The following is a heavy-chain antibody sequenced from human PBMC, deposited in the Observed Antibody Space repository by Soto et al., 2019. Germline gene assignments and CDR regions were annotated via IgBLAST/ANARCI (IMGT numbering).Heavy chain of an antibody. CDR1: GFTFSSYA. Sequence: GGSLRLSCASSGFTFSSYAMSLVRQAPGKGLKWVSTISGSGGSTYYAESVKGRFTISRDNSKNTLYLQMNSLRAEDTAVYYCAKDRAEWGSYDYWGQGILVTVSS. CDR3: AKDRAEWGSYDY. J-gene: IGHJ4*02. D-gene: IGHD7-27*01. CDR2: ISGSGGST. V-gene: IGHV3-23*01.